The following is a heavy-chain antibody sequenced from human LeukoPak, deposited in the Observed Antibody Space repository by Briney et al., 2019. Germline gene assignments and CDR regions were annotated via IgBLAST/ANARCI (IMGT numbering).Heavy chain of an antibody. CDR1: GYTFTDYY. Sequence: ASVKVSCKASGYTFTDYYMHWVRLAPGQGLEWMGRFNPNSGGTNYAQKFHDRVTMTRDTSTSTAYMELRSLRSDDTAVYYCAREIRDVAGPPNDYYYYYYMDVWGKGTTVTVSS. D-gene: IGHD6-19*01. CDR3: AREIRDVAGPPNDYYYYYYMDV. CDR2: FNPNSGGT. V-gene: IGHV1-2*06. J-gene: IGHJ6*03.